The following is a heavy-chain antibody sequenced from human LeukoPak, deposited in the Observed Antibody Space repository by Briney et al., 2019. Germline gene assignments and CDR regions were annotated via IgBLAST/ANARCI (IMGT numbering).Heavy chain of an antibody. CDR1: GFTFSSYG. V-gene: IGHV3-30*02. CDR3: ARDRDDYPFGYSSFDH. J-gene: IGHJ5*02. D-gene: IGHD6-13*01. CDR2: IRYDGSNK. Sequence: GGSLRLSCAASGFTFSSYGMHWVRQAPGKGLEWVAFIRYDGSNKYYADSVKGRFTISRDNSKNTLYLQMNSLRAEDTAVYYCARDRDDYPFGYSSFDHWGQGTLVTVSS.